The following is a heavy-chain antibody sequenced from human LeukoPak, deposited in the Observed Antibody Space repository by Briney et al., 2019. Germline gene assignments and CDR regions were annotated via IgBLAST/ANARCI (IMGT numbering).Heavy chain of an antibody. V-gene: IGHV3-53*01. CDR3: AKDPENPLSVDV. CDR2: IYSDNT. D-gene: IGHD1-14*01. Sequence: GGSLRLSCTVSGFTVSSNSMSWVRQAPGKGLEWVSFIYSDNTHYSDSVKGRFTISRDNSKNTLYLQMNSLRAEDTAVYYCAKDPENPLSVDVWGKGTTVTVSS. CDR1: GFTVSSNS. J-gene: IGHJ6*04.